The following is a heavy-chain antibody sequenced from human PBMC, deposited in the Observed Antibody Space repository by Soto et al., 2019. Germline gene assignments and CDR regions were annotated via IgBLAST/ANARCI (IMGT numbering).Heavy chain of an antibody. Sequence: GASVKVSCKASGYTFTSYGIRWVLQAPGQGLEWMGWISAYNGNTNYAQKLQGRVTMTTDTSTSTAYMELRSLRSDDTAVYYCATAQGQWFPRHWGQGTLVTVSS. D-gene: IGHD3-22*01. J-gene: IGHJ4*02. CDR3: ATAQGQWFPRH. CDR1: GYTFTSYG. CDR2: ISAYNGNT. V-gene: IGHV1-18*04.